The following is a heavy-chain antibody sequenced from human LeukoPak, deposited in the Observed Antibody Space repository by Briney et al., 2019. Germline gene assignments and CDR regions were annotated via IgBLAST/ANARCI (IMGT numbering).Heavy chain of an antibody. J-gene: IGHJ5*02. D-gene: IGHD3-10*01. CDR2: IRYDGSNK. CDR3: AKEEKGTCWFDP. CDR1: GFTFSSYG. V-gene: IGHV3-30*02. Sequence: GGSLRLSCAASGFTFSSYGMHGVRQAPGKGLEWVAFIRYDGSNKYYADSVKGRFTISRDNSKNTLYLQMNSLRAEDTAVYYCAKEEKGTCWFDPWGQGTLVTVSS.